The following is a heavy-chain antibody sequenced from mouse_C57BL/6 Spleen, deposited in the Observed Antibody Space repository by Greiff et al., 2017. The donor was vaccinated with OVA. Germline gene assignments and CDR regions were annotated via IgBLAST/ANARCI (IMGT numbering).Heavy chain of an antibody. J-gene: IGHJ2*01. CDR3: TKDDYDR. Sequence: VQLQQSGAELVRPGASVKLSCTASGFNIKDDYMHWVKQRPEQGLEWIGWIDPENGDTEYASKFQGKATITADTSSNTAYLQLSSLTSEDTAVYYCTKDDYDRWGQGTTLTVSS. V-gene: IGHV14-4*01. CDR1: GFNIKDDY. D-gene: IGHD2-4*01. CDR2: IDPENGDT.